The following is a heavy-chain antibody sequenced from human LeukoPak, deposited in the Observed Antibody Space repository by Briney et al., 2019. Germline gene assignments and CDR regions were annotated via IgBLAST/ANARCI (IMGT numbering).Heavy chain of an antibody. Sequence: GGSLRLSCAASGFTFSSYGMHWVRQAPGKGLEWVAVISFDGSNKFYTESVKGRCAISRDNAMNTVYLQMSSLRAEDTAVYYCARDSPRTGPWGQGILVTVSS. J-gene: IGHJ5*02. CDR2: ISFDGSNK. CDR3: ARDSPRTGP. D-gene: IGHD1-1*01. CDR1: GFTFSSYG. V-gene: IGHV3-30*03.